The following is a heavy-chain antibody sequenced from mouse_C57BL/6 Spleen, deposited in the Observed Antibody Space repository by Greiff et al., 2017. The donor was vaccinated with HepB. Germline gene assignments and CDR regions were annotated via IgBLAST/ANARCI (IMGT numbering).Heavy chain of an antibody. CDR2: INPGSGGT. CDR3: ARGYGLYAMDY. CDR1: GYAFTNYL. Sequence: QVQLKQSGAELVRPGTSVKVSCKASGYAFTNYLIEWVKQRPGQGLEWIGVINPGSGGTNYNEKFKGKATLTADKSSSTAYMQLSSLTSEDSAVYFCARGYGLYAMDYWGQGTSVTVSS. D-gene: IGHD2-10*02. J-gene: IGHJ4*01. V-gene: IGHV1-54*01.